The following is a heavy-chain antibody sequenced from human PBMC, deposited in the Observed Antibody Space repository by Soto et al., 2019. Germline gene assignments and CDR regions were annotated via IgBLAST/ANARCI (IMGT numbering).Heavy chain of an antibody. CDR1: GGSISSSSYY. D-gene: IGHD3-3*01. V-gene: IGHV4-39*01. Sequence: SETLSLTCTVSGGSISSSSYYWGWIRQPPGKGLEWIGSIYYSGSTYYNPSLKSRVTISVDTSKNQFSLKLSSVTAADTAVYYCARDRATYYDFWSGLGYYYYYGMDVWGQGTTVTVSS. J-gene: IGHJ6*02. CDR3: ARDRATYYDFWSGLGYYYYYGMDV. CDR2: IYYSGST.